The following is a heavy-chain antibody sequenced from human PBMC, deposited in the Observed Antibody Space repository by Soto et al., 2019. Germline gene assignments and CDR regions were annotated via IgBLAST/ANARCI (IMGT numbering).Heavy chain of an antibody. J-gene: IGHJ6*02. CDR1: GFTFSSYA. Sequence: XGSLRLSCSASGFTFSSYAMHWVRQATGKGLEWVSAIGTAGDPYYPGSVKGRFTISRENAKNSLYLQMNSLRAGDTAVYYCARAHYGSTGYYYGMDVWGQGTTVTVSS. CDR3: ARAHYGSTGYYYGMDV. CDR2: IGTAGDP. D-gene: IGHD3-10*01. V-gene: IGHV3-13*05.